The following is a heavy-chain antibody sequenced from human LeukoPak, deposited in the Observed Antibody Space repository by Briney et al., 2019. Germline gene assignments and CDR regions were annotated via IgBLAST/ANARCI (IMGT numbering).Heavy chain of an antibody. CDR3: ARVRSGLHMDV. V-gene: IGHV3-48*03. J-gene: IGHJ6*02. CDR2: ISSRGTTI. D-gene: IGHD2-15*01. CDR1: GFTFSSYE. Sequence: PGESLRLSCAVSGFTFSSYEMNWVRQAPGKGLEWVSYISSRGTTIYYVDSVKGRFTISRDNAKNSLYLQMNSLRAEDTALYYCARVRSGLHMDVWGQGTTVTVSS.